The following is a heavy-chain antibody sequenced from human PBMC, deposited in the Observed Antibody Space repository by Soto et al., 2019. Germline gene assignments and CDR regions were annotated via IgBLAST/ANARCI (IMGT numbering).Heavy chain of an antibody. CDR3: ARGLNWFDP. Sequence: WSLRLCCSASVFIFSTYWMTWVRQAPGKGLEWVANIKQDGSEKHYVDSVKGRFTISRDNAKNSLFLQMNSLRAEDAAVYYCARGLNWFDPWGQGTLVTVSS. J-gene: IGHJ5*02. CDR1: VFIFSTYW. V-gene: IGHV3-7*01. CDR2: IKQDGSEK.